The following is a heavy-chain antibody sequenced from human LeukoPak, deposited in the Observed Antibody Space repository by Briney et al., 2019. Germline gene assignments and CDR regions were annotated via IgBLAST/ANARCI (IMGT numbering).Heavy chain of an antibody. D-gene: IGHD2/OR15-2a*01. V-gene: IGHV1-18*01. J-gene: IGHJ4*02. CDR1: GYTFTSYG. CDR3: ARVFRLKGLVDY. Sequence: ASVKVSCKASGYTFTSYGISWVRQAPGQELEWMGWISACNGNTNYAQKLQGRVTITTDTYTSTAYMELRSLRSDGTAVYYCARVFRLKGLVDYWGQGTLVTVSS. CDR2: ISACNGNT.